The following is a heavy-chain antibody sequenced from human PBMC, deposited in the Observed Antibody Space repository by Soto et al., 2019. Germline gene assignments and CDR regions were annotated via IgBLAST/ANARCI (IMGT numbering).Heavy chain of an antibody. D-gene: IGHD3-10*01. CDR1: GGTFSSYA. CDR3: ARQGSNEYYYYGMDV. V-gene: IGHV1-69*12. J-gene: IGHJ6*02. CDR2: IIRIFGTP. Sequence: QVQLVQSGAEVRKAGYSVKVSCKASGGTFSSYAINWVRQAPGQGLEWMGGIIRIFGTPDYAQRSQGRVTITADESTSTAYMELSSLRSEDTAVYYCARQGSNEYYYYGMDVWGQGTTVTVSS.